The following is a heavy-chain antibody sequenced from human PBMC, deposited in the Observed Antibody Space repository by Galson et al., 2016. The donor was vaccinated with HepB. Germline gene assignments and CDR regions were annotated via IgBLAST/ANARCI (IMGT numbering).Heavy chain of an antibody. J-gene: IGHJ4*02. Sequence: SLRLSCAASGFTFSSYAMSWVRQAPGKGLEWVSAISGSGGSTYYADSVKGRFTISRDNSKNTLYLQMNSLRAEDTAVYYCAEENIVVVTAFHYFDYWGQGTLVTVSS. D-gene: IGHD2-21*02. CDR1: GFTFSSYA. CDR3: AEENIVVVTAFHYFDY. CDR2: ISGSGGST. V-gene: IGHV3-23*01.